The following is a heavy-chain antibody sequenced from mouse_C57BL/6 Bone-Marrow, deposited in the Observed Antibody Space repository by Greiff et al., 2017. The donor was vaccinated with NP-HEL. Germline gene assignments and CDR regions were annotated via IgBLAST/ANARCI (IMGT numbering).Heavy chain of an antibody. CDR3: ARDDYDYPYYAMDY. CDR2: IDPSDSYT. Sequence: QVQLQQPGAELVMPGASVKLSCTASGYTFTSYWMHWVKQRPGQGLEWIGEIDPSDSYTNYTPKFKGKSTLTVDKSSNTAYLQLSSLTSEDSAVYYCARDDYDYPYYAMDYWGQGTSVTVSS. D-gene: IGHD2-4*01. CDR1: GYTFTSYW. J-gene: IGHJ4*01. V-gene: IGHV1-69*01.